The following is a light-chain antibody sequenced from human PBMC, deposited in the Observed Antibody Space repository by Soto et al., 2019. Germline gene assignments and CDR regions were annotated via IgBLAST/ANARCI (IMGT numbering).Light chain of an antibody. Sequence: AIQMTQSPSSLSASVGDRVTITCRASQDIRNDLGWYQQKPGKAPNLLIYAASTLQIGVPSRFSGSGSGQDFTLTISSLQPEDFATNYYLKGYNFPHTFGPGTKVDIK. CDR1: QDIRND. CDR2: AAS. J-gene: IGKJ3*01. V-gene: IGKV1-6*01. CDR3: LKGYNFPHT.